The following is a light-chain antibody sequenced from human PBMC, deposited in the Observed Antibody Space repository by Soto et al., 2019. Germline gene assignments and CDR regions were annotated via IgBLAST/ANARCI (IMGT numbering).Light chain of an antibody. Sequence: QSALTQPPSASGSPGQSGTISCTGTSSDVGGYNYVSWYQQHPGKAPKLMIYEVSKRPSGVPDRFSGSKSGNTASLTVSGLQAEDEADYYCSSYAGSNGLVFGGGTKLTVL. J-gene: IGLJ3*02. CDR2: EVS. CDR1: SSDVGGYNY. V-gene: IGLV2-8*01. CDR3: SSYAGSNGLV.